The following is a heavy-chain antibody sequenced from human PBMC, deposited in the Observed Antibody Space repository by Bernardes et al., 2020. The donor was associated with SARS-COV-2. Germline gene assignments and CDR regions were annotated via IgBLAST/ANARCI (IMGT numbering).Heavy chain of an antibody. CDR3: ARASSWVFDY. V-gene: IGHV4-61*02. J-gene: IGHJ4*02. CDR2: IHVTGTP. CDR1: GDSISSFRYY. D-gene: IGHD2-2*01. Sequence: PLSLTCTVSGDSISSFRYYWTWLLQPAGKGLEWIGRIHVTGTPNYSPSLRNRLTISIDTSKNQLSLKLSSVTAADTALYYCARASSWVFDYWGQGTLVTVSS.